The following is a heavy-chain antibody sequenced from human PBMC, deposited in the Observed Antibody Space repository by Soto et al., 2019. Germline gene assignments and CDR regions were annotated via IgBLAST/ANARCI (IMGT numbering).Heavy chain of an antibody. J-gene: IGHJ6*02. Sequence: GGSLRLSCAASGFTFSSYAMHWVRQAPGKGLEWVAVISYDGSNKYYADSVKGRFTISRDNSKNTLYLQMNSLRAEDTAVYYCARDKRAADDYYYYGMDVWGQGTTVTVSS. CDR3: ARDKRAADDYYYYGMDV. V-gene: IGHV3-30-3*01. CDR2: ISYDGSNK. CDR1: GFTFSSYA. D-gene: IGHD6-25*01.